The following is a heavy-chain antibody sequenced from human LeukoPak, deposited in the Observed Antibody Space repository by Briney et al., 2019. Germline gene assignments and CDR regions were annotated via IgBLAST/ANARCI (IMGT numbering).Heavy chain of an antibody. CDR3: AKSRSGSANWALQIFDN. J-gene: IGHJ4*02. CDR1: GFTFSSYD. Sequence: PGGSLRLSCAASGFTFSSYDMHWVRQATGKGLEWVSAIGTAGDTYYPGSVKGRFTISRDNSNNSLFVRMNSLRAEDTAEYFCAKSRSGSANWALQIFDNWGQGTLVTVSS. CDR2: IGTAGDT. V-gene: IGHV3-13*01. D-gene: IGHD1-1*01.